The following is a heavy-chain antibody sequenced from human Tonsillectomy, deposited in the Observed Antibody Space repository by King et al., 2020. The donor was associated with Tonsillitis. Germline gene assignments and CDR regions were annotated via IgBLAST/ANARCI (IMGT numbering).Heavy chain of an antibody. CDR3: AGDEYSSSSIYYYMDV. D-gene: IGHD6-6*01. V-gene: IGHV3-21*01. Sequence: VQLVESGGGLVKPGGSLRLSCAASGFTFSSYSMNWVRQAPGRGLEWVSSISSSSSYIYYADSVKGRFTISRDNAKNSLYLQMNSLRAEDTAVYYCAGDEYSSSSIYYYMDVWGKGTTVTVSS. J-gene: IGHJ6*03. CDR1: GFTFSSYS. CDR2: ISSSSSYI.